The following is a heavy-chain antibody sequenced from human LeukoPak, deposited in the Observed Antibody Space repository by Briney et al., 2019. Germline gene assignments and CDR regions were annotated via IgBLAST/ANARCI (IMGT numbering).Heavy chain of an antibody. D-gene: IGHD1-1*01. J-gene: IGHJ4*02. CDR2: IDPANGAT. CDR1: GYTFTDFS. Sequence: ASVKVSCKTSGYTFTDFSIHWVRQAPGQGLEWVGYIDPANGATRYAQKLQGRVTITRDTSSTTAYMDLRSLRSDDTAVYYCSRIPKLAPTGDFDYWGQGTLVTVSS. CDR3: SRIPKLAPTGDFDY. V-gene: IGHV1-2*02.